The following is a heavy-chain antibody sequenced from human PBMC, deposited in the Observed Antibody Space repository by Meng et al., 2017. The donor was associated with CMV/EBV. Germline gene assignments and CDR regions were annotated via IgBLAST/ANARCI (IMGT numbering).Heavy chain of an antibody. Sequence: HITFNGAGASLGKTQTAPKLACHFSGFSLSHCGSGVGWLRQPPRKALEWLALIYWDDDKRYSPSLKSRLTITKDTSKNQVVLTMTNMDPVDTATYYCARIAAAGRFDYWGQGTLVTVSS. CDR3: ARIAAAGRFDY. V-gene: IGHV2-5*02. CDR1: GFSLSHCGSG. D-gene: IGHD6-13*01. CDR2: IYWDDDK. J-gene: IGHJ4*02.